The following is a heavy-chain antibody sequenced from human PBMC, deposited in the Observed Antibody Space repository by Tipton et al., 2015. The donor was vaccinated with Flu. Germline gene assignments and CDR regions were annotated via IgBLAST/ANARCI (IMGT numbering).Heavy chain of an antibody. CDR1: GYTFTSYG. D-gene: IGHD2-15*01. CDR3: ARGGRLKSGIVVVVAAEHPGYMDV. CDR2: ISAYNGNT. Sequence: QSGAEVKKPGASVKVSCKASGYTFTSYGISWVRQAPGQGLEWMGWISAYNGNTNYAQKLQGRVTMTTDTSTSTAYMELRSLRSDDTAVYYCARGGRLKSGIVVVVAAEHPGYMDVWGKGTTVTVSS. V-gene: IGHV1-18*04. J-gene: IGHJ6*03.